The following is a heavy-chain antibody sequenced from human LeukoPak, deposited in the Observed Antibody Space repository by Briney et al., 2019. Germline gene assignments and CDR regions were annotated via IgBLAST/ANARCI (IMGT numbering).Heavy chain of an antibody. CDR3: ARSHGDFWSGYYYYYGMDV. CDR2: INPNSGGT. CDR1: GYTFTSYD. J-gene: IGHJ6*02. D-gene: IGHD3-3*01. Sequence: ASVKVSCKASGYTFTSYDINWVRQATGQGLEWMGWINPNSGGTNYAQKFQGWVTMTRDTSISTAYMELSRLRSDDTAVYYCARSHGDFWSGYYYYYGMDVWGQGTTVTVSS. V-gene: IGHV1-2*04.